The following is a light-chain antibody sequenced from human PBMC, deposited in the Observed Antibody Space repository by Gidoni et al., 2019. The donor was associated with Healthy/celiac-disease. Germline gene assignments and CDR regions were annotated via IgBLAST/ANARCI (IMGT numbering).Light chain of an antibody. J-gene: IGKJ2*01. V-gene: IGKV4-1*01. CDR3: QQYYSTPPYT. Sequence: DIVMTQSPASLAVSLGERATINCKSSQSVLYSSNNKNYLAWYQQKPGQPPKLLIYWASTRESGVPDRFRGSGSGTDFTLTISSLQAEDVAVYYCQQYYSTPPYTFGQGTKLEIK. CDR2: WAS. CDR1: QSVLYSSNNKNY.